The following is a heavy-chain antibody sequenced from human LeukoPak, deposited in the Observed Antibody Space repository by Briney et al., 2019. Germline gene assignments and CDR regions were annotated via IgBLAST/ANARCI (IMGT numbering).Heavy chain of an antibody. V-gene: IGHV1-69*01. D-gene: IGHD3-22*01. CDR3: ARLYYYDSSGYDDH. CDR2: IIPIFGTA. CDR1: GGTFSSYA. J-gene: IGHJ5*02. Sequence: SVKVSCKASGGTFSSYAISWVRQAPGQGLEWMGGIIPIFGTANYAQKFQGRVTITADESTSTAYMELSSLRSEDTAVYYCARLYYYDSSGYDDHWGQGTLVTVSS.